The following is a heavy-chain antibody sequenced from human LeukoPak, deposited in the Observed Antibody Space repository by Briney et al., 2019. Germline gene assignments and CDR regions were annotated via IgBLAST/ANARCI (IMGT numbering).Heavy chain of an antibody. CDR1: GFTFSDYY. D-gene: IGHD3-22*01. V-gene: IGHV3-11*01. Sequence: GGSLRLSCAASGFTFSDYYMSWIRQAPGKGLEWVSYISSSGSTIYYADSVKGRFTISRDNAKNSLYLQMNSLRAEDTAVYYCARDNSDSSGYLPSLNYWGQGTLVTVSS. CDR3: ARDNSDSSGYLPSLNY. J-gene: IGHJ4*02. CDR2: ISSSGSTI.